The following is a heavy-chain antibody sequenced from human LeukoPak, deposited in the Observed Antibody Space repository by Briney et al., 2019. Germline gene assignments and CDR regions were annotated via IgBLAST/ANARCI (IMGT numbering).Heavy chain of an antibody. CDR3: AKGRIAVAGTVFLFDY. D-gene: IGHD6-19*01. CDR2: IWYDGSNK. V-gene: IGHV3-33*06. Sequence: GGSLRLSCAASGFTFSSYGMHWVRQAPGKGLEGVAVIWYDGSNKYYADSVKGRFTISRDNSKNTLYLQMNSLRAEDTAVYYCAKGRIAVAGTVFLFDYWGQGTLVTVSS. CDR1: GFTFSSYG. J-gene: IGHJ4*02.